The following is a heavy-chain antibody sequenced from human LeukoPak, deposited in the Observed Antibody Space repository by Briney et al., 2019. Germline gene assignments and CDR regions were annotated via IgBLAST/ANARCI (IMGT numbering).Heavy chain of an antibody. V-gene: IGHV3-48*03. CDR3: ARRSAAKDAFDI. CDR2: ISSSGSTI. J-gene: IGHJ3*02. Sequence: GGSLRLSCAASGFTFSSYEMNWVRQAPGKGLEWVSYISSSGSTIYYADSVKGRFTISRDNAKNSLYLQMNSLRAEDTAVYYCARRSAAKDAFDIWGQGTMVTVSS. CDR1: GFTFSSYE. D-gene: IGHD6-25*01.